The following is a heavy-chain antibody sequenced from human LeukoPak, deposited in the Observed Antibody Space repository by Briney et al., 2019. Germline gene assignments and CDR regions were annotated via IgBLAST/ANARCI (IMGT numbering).Heavy chain of an antibody. V-gene: IGHV5-51*01. CDR3: ARPLVQWGNYGYYFDY. J-gene: IGHJ4*02. D-gene: IGHD4-11*01. Sequence: GESLKISCKGSGYSFTSHWIGWVRQMPGKGLEWMGIIFPGDSDTRYSPSFQGQVTISADKSISTAYLQWSSLKASDTAMYYCARPLVQWGNYGYYFDYWGQGTLVTVSS. CDR1: GYSFTSHW. CDR2: IFPGDSDT.